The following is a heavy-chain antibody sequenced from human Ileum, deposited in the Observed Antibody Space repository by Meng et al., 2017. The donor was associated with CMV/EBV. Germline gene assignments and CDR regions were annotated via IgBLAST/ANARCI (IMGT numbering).Heavy chain of an antibody. CDR2: IYHCEST. CDR1: SLSRSNW. Sequence: SLSRSNWADSVRPPPGNGLAWIEEIYHCESTHYNPSLKSRVTISVDKSKNQFSLKLRSVTAADTAVYYCARAIFGVVIMGNWFDPWGQGTLVTVSS. D-gene: IGHD3-3*01. V-gene: IGHV4-4*02. J-gene: IGHJ5*02. CDR3: ARAIFGVVIMGNWFDP.